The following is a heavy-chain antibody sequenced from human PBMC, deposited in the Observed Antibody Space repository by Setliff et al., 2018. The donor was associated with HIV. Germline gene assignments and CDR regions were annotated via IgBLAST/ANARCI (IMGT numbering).Heavy chain of an antibody. V-gene: IGHV1-3*01. Sequence: ASVKVSCKASGYTFTSYAIHWVRQAPGQSLEWMGWINAGYGNTKYSQKFQGRVTITRDTSASTAYMELSSLRSEDTAVYYCARTPLHYYDSSGYYFFDYWGQGTLVTVSS. CDR1: GYTFTSYA. J-gene: IGHJ4*02. CDR2: INAGYGNT. CDR3: ARTPLHYYDSSGYYFFDY. D-gene: IGHD3-22*01.